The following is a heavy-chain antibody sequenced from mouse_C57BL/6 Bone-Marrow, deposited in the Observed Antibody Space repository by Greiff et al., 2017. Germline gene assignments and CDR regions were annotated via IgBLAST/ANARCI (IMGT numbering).Heavy chain of an antibody. CDR3: ARHKGYDYGWFAY. CDR1: EYAFPSHD. J-gene: IGHJ3*01. D-gene: IGHD2-4*01. V-gene: IGHV5-2*01. Sequence: EVKLVESGGGLAQPGESLKLSCESNEYAFPSHDMPWVRKTPEKRLELVAAINSDGGSTYYPDTMERRFIISRDNTKKTLYLQLSSLRSEDTALYYGARHKGYDYGWFAYWGQGTLVTVSA. CDR2: INSDGGST.